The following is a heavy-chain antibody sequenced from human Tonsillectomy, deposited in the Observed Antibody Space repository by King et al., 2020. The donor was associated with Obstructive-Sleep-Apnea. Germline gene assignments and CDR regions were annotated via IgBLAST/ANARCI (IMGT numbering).Heavy chain of an antibody. CDR1: GFTFSSYA. CDR2: ISYDGSNK. CDR3: AGVQGAAAGGGGFDAFDI. Sequence: VQLVESGGGVVQPGRSLRLSCAASGFTFSSYAMHWVRQAPGKGLEWVAVISYDGSNKYYADSVKVRFTISRDNSKNKLYLPRNSLRAGDTAVYYCAGVQGAAAGGGGFDAFDIWGQGTMVTVSS. D-gene: IGHD6-13*01. J-gene: IGHJ3*02. V-gene: IGHV3-30*04.